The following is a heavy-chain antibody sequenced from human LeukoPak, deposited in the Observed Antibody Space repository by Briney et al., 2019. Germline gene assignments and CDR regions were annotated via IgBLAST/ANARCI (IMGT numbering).Heavy chain of an antibody. J-gene: IGHJ4*02. V-gene: IGHV3-66*01. D-gene: IGHD2-15*01. CDR2: IYSGGST. Sequence: GGSLRLSCAASGFTVSSNYMSWVRQAPGKGLEWVSVIYSGGSTYYADSVKGRFTISRDNSKNTLYLQMNSLRAEDTAVYYCARGTTPSVVAATADYWGQGTLVTVSS. CDR1: GFTVSSNY. CDR3: ARGTTPSVVAATADY.